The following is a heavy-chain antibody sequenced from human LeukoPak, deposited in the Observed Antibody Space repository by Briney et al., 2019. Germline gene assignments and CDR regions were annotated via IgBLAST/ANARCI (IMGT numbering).Heavy chain of an antibody. V-gene: IGHV3-21*01. J-gene: IGHJ4*02. CDR1: GFTFSSYS. CDR3: ARTGTSNYYFDY. D-gene: IGHD1-1*01. CDR2: ISSSSSYI. Sequence: GGSLRLSCAASGFTFSSYSMNWVRQAPGKGLEWVSSISSSSSYIYYADSVKGRFTMSRDNAKNSLYLQMNSLRAEDMAVYYCARTGTSNYYFDYWGQGTLVTVSS.